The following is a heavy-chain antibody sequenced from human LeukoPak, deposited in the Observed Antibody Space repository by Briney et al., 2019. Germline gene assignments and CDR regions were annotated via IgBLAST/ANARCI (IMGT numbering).Heavy chain of an antibody. D-gene: IGHD3-22*01. V-gene: IGHV3-21*01. J-gene: IGHJ4*02. Sequence: GGSLRLSCAASGFTFNTNSRNWLRQAPGTGLEWGSSISSSSSHIYYADSVKGRFTISRDNAKNSLYLQMNSLRAERITAYYRAKLYPWNYDDRRGYGYYFDYWGQGTLVTVSS. CDR3: AKLYPWNYDDRRGYGYYFDY. CDR1: GFTFNTNS. CDR2: ISSSSSHI.